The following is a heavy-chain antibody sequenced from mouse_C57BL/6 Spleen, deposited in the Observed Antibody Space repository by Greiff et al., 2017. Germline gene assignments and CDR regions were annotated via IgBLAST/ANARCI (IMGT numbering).Heavy chain of an antibody. CDR3: ARFYYYAMDY. J-gene: IGHJ4*01. CDR2: IVPNSCCT. CDR1: GYTFPSYW. Sequence: QLQQPGAELVKPGALVKLSCKASGYTFPSYWKHWVKQRHGRGPEWIGRIVPNSCCTKYKEKVKSKAPLTVDKPSSPAYMQLSSLSSEDSAVDYCARFYYYAMDYWGQGTSVTVSS. V-gene: IGHV1-72*01.